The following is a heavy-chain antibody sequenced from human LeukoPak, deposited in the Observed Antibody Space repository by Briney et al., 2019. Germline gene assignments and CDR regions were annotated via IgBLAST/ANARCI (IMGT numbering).Heavy chain of an antibody. V-gene: IGHV1-69*05. D-gene: IGHD3-9*01. Sequence: AASVKVSCKASGGTFSSYAISWVRQAPGQGLEWMGGIIPIFGTANYAQKFQGRVTITTDESTSTAYMELSSLRSEDTAVYYCARGPIFPHPNYFDYWGQGTLVTVSS. CDR1: GGTFSSYA. CDR3: ARGPIFPHPNYFDY. CDR2: IIPIFGTA. J-gene: IGHJ4*02.